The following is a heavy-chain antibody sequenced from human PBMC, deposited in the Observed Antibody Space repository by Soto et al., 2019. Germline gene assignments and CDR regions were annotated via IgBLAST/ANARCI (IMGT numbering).Heavy chain of an antibody. V-gene: IGHV1-69*06. CDR1: GGTFSSYA. CDR3: ARGTKWLRFEGGYFDY. CDR2: IIPIFGTA. D-gene: IGHD5-12*01. Sequence: QVQLVQSGAEVKKPGSSVKVSCKASGGTFSSYAISWVRQAPGQGLELMGGIIPIFGTANYAQKFQGRVTITADKSTSTASMELSSLRSEDTAVYYCARGTKWLRFEGGYFDYWGQGTLVTVSS. J-gene: IGHJ4*02.